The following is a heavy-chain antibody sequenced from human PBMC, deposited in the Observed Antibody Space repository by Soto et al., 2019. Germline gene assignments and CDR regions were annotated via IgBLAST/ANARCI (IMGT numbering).Heavy chain of an antibody. V-gene: IGHV1-2*02. CDR2: INPSSGET. D-gene: IGHD1-1*01. CDR1: GYTFIDYF. Sequence: GASVKVSCKASGYTFIDYFIQWVRQAPGQGLEWMGWINPSSGETTYAQKFQGRVTMTRDTSISTAYMDLITLRSDDTAIYYCVRGLNWRDLDYWGQGTPVTVSS. CDR3: VRGLNWRDLDY. J-gene: IGHJ4*02.